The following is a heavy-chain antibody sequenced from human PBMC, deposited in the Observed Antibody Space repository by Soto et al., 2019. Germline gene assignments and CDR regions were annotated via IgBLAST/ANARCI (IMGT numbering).Heavy chain of an antibody. D-gene: IGHD2-2*02. J-gene: IGHJ4*02. CDR1: GFTFSNAW. Sequence: EVQLVESGGCLVKPGESLRLSCVASGFTFSNAWMSWVRQAPGKGLEWVGRIKSKTDGESTDYAAPGKSRFTISRDESKNILYLQMNSLRTEDTAVYYCSTHSPDPPAGILRRFFDYWGQGTLVIVSS. V-gene: IGHV3-15*01. CDR2: IKSKTDGEST. CDR3: STHSPDPPAGILRRFFDY.